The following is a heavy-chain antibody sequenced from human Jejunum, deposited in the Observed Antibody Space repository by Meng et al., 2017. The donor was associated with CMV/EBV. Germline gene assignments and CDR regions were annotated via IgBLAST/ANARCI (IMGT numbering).Heavy chain of an antibody. CDR3: ARETTTTSAAFDI. Sequence: VYGGSFTDYFWTWIRQPPGKGLEWIGEINHSGGTNYNPSLKSRVTISVDTSKNQFSLKLSSVTAADTAVYYCARETTTTSAAFDIWGRGTSVTVSS. D-gene: IGHD1-1*01. CDR1: GGSFTDYF. J-gene: IGHJ3*02. CDR2: INHSGGT. V-gene: IGHV4-34*01.